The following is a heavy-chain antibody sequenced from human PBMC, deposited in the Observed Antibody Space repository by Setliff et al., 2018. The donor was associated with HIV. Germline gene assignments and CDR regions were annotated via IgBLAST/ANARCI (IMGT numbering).Heavy chain of an antibody. Sequence: GGSLRLSCAASGLSFSSYVMSWVRQAPGKGLEWVSGISGSGGSTYYADSVKGRFTISRDNSKNKVYLQMNNLRAEDTAVYYCAKGRYSSGANYYYYYMDVWGKGTTVTVSS. CDR3: AKGRYSSGANYYYYYMDV. J-gene: IGHJ6*03. CDR1: GLSFSSYV. CDR2: ISGSGGST. V-gene: IGHV3-23*01. D-gene: IGHD6-19*01.